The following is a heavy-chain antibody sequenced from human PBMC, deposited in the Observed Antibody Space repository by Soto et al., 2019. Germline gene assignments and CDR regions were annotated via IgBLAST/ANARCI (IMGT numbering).Heavy chain of an antibody. CDR2: IIPIPGTA. Sequence: QVQLVQSGAEVKKPGSSVKVSCKASGGTFSSYAISWVRQAPGQGLEWMGGIIPIPGTANYAQKFQGRVTITTDESTSAAYMELSSLRSEDTAVYYCARSQGSSTSLEIYYYYYYGIDVCGQGTTVTVSS. CDR1: GGTFSSYA. CDR3: ARSQGSSTSLEIYYYYYYGIDV. V-gene: IGHV1-69*01. D-gene: IGHD2-2*01. J-gene: IGHJ6*02.